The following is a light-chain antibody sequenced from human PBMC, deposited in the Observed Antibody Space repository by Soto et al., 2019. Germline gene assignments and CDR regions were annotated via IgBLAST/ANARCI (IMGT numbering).Light chain of an antibody. CDR2: AAS. V-gene: IGKV1-9*01. CDR3: QQLYSSPPT. Sequence: DIQLTRPPSFLSASVGDRVTITRRASQGISSYLAWYQQKSGKAPKLLISAASTLQSGVPSRFSGSGSGTEFTLAIISLQPEDFATYYCQQLYSSPPTFGQGTRLEIK. CDR1: QGISSY. J-gene: IGKJ5*01.